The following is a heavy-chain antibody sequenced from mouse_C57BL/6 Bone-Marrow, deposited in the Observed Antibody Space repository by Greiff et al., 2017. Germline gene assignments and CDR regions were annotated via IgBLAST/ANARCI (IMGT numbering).Heavy chain of an antibody. CDR2: ISDGGSYT. CDR3: ASSGIAY. V-gene: IGHV5-4*01. Sequence: EVQRVESGGGLVKPGGSLKLSCAASGFTFSSYAMSWVRQTPEKRLEWVATISDGGSYTYYPDNVKGRFTISRDNAKNNLYLQMSHLKSEDTAMYYCASSGIAYWGQGTLVTVSA. CDR1: GFTFSSYA. D-gene: IGHD1-1*01. J-gene: IGHJ3*01.